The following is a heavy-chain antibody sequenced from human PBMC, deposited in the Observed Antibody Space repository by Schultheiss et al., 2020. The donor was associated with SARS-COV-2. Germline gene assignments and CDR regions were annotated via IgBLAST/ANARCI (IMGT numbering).Heavy chain of an antibody. J-gene: IGHJ4*02. D-gene: IGHD2-2*01. V-gene: IGHV3-21*04. CDR2: ISSSGSTI. CDR1: GFTFSSYS. CDR3: AKSLFVVVPAAFDY. Sequence: GESLKISCAASGFTFSSYSMNWVRQAPGKGLEWVSSISSSGSTIYYADSVKGRFTISRDNAKNSLYLQMNSLRAEDTAVYYCAKSLFVVVPAAFDYWGQGTLVTVSS.